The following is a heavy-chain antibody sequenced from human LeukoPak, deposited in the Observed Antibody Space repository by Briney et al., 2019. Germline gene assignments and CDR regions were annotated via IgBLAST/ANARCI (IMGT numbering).Heavy chain of an antibody. CDR2: IYHSGST. Sequence: PSETLSLTCAVSGGSISSGGYSWSWIRQPPGKGLEWIGYIYHSGSTYYNPSLKSRVTISVDRSKNQFSLKLSSVTAADTAVYYCARGSRGDYYDSSGPDAFDIWGQGTMVTVSS. V-gene: IGHV4-30-2*01. CDR3: ARGSRGDYYDSSGPDAFDI. CDR1: GGSISSGGYS. J-gene: IGHJ3*02. D-gene: IGHD3-22*01.